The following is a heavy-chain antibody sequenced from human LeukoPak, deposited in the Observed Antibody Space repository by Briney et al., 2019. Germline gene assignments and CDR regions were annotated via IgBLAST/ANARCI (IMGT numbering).Heavy chain of an antibody. CDR3: ASRKYSSSWYSD. V-gene: IGHV1-69*06. J-gene: IGHJ4*02. D-gene: IGHD6-13*01. Sequence: SVKVSCKASGDTFTSYGISWVRQAPGQGLEWMGGIIPIFGTANYAQKFQGRVTITADKSTSTAYMELSSLISEDTAVYYCASRKYSSSWYSDWGQGTLVTVSS. CDR2: IIPIFGTA. CDR1: GDTFTSYG.